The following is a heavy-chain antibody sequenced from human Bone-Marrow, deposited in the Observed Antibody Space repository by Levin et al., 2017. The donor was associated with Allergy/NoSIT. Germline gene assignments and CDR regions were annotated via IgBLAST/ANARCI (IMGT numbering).Heavy chain of an antibody. CDR1: GLIVSDNY. J-gene: IGHJ5*02. CDR3: VREDRGYSYGYGYDL. CDR2: IYAGGDT. Sequence: GESLKISCAVSGLIVSDNYMNWVRQAPGKGLEWVSGIYAGGDTFYADSVKGRFTIFRDESENSLYLEMHSLRPDDTAVYYCVREDRGYSYGYGYDLWGQGTLVTVSP. V-gene: IGHV3-66*02. D-gene: IGHD5-18*01.